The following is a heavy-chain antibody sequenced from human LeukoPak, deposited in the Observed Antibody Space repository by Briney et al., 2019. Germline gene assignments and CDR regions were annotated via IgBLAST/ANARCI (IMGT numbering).Heavy chain of an antibody. CDR3: AKGKQWLIPNWFDP. CDR2: ISGSGSST. J-gene: IGHJ5*02. CDR1: GFTFSSYW. V-gene: IGHV3-23*01. Sequence: PGGSLRLSCAASGFTFSSYWMSWVRQTPGKGLEWVSSISGSGSSTNYADSVKGRFTISRDNSKNTLHLQMNSLRADDTAVYYCAKGKQWLIPNWFDPWGQGTLVTVSS. D-gene: IGHD6-19*01.